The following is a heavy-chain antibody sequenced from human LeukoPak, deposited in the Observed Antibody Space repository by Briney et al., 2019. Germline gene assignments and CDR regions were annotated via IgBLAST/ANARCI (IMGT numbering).Heavy chain of an antibody. J-gene: IGHJ4*02. Sequence: GGSLRLSCAASGFTFSSYGMHWVRQAPGKGLEWVSYISSSSSTIYYADSVKGRFTISRDNAKNSLYLQTNSLRAEDTAVYYCARAGQEWFGELGFDQWGQGTLVIVSS. CDR3: ARAGQEWFGELGFDQ. CDR2: ISSSSSTI. D-gene: IGHD3-10*01. V-gene: IGHV3-48*01. CDR1: GFTFSSYG.